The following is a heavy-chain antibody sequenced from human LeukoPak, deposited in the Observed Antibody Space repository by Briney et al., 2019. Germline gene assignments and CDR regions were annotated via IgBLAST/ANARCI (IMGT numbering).Heavy chain of an antibody. CDR1: GFTFSSYA. J-gene: IGHJ4*02. CDR2: ISYDGSNK. CDR3: ARVSGHYYVTLSDY. Sequence: DPGGSLRLSCAASGFTFSSYAMHWVRQAPGKGLEWVAVISYDGSNKYYADSVKGRFTIPRVNSKNTLYLQMNSLRAEDTAVYYCARVSGHYYVTLSDYWGQGTLVTVSS. D-gene: IGHD3-10*02. V-gene: IGHV3-30-3*01.